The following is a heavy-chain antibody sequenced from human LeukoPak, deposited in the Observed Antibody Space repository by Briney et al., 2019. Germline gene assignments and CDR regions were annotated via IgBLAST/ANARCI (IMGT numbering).Heavy chain of an antibody. CDR1: GGSISSYY. V-gene: IGHV4-59*01. CDR2: IYYSGST. Sequence: PSETLSLTCTVSGGSISSYYWSWIRQPPGKGLEWIGYIYYSGSTNYNPSLKSRVTISVDTSKNQFSLKLSSVTAADTAVYYCARIFSSSSPNGEPVWGQGTLVTVSS. D-gene: IGHD6-13*01. CDR3: ARIFSSSSPNGEPV. J-gene: IGHJ4*02.